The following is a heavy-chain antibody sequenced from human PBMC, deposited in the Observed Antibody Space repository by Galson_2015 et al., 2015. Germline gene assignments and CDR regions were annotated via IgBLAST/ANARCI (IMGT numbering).Heavy chain of an antibody. CDR3: ARDLSGLRSSSDMGY. CDR2: VNPGGGA. J-gene: IGHJ4*02. V-gene: IGHV1-46*01. CDR1: GYVFTNFF. D-gene: IGHD6-6*01. Sequence: SVKVSCKASGYVFTNFFVHWVRQAPGQGLEWIGLVNPGGGAKYAQKFQGRITMTRDTSTTTDYMELSSLTSKDTAVYYCARDLSGLRSSSDMGYWGQGTLVTVSS.